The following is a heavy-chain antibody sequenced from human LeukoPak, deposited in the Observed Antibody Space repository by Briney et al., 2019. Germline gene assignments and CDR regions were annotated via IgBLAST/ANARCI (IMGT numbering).Heavy chain of an antibody. CDR3: ASPDYGGNPGTDY. CDR1: GFTFSSYA. D-gene: IGHD4-23*01. V-gene: IGHV3-23*01. Sequence: LTGGSLRLSCAASGFTFSSYAMSWVRRAPGKGLEWVSAISGSGGSTYYADSVKGRFTISRDNSKNSLYLQMNSLRAEDTAVYYCASPDYGGNPGTDYWGQGTLVTVSS. CDR2: ISGSGGST. J-gene: IGHJ4*02.